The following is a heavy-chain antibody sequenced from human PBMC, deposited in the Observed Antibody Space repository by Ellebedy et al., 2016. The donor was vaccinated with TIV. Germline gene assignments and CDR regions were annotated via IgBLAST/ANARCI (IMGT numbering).Heavy chain of an antibody. D-gene: IGHD2/OR15-2a*01. CDR3: ARDFYLDV. Sequence: LSLTCAASGFTFSTYAMNWIRHGPGKGLEWVAVIRGSGDGIDYADSVKGRFTISRDNAKNTLSLQMNSLSAEDTAIYYCARDFYLDVWGQGTTVTVSS. V-gene: IGHV3-23*01. CDR1: GFTFSTYA. J-gene: IGHJ6*02. CDR2: IRGSGDGI.